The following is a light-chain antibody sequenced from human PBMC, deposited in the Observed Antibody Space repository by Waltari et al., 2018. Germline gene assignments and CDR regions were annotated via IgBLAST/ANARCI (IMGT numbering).Light chain of an antibody. J-gene: IGKJ1*01. CDR2: AES. Sequence: IHLTQSPSSLSPSVGDRLTITCPPSQSISSSLNWYQHKPGKAPKLQRYAESSLQSGVSSRISGSGSGTEFNFNSSRCQAEDFATYYGEQSYITPSGKFRQGTKVEIK. CDR1: QSISSS. V-gene: IGKV1-39*01. CDR3: EQSYITPSGK.